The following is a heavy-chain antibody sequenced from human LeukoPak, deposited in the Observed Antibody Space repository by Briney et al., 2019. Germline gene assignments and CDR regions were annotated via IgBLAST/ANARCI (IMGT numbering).Heavy chain of an antibody. CDR2: INHSEST. CDR1: GGSFSGYY. CDR3: ARGRDYDFWSGYYNRELDY. J-gene: IGHJ4*02. D-gene: IGHD3-3*01. V-gene: IGHV4-34*01. Sequence: SETLSLTCAVYGGSFSGYYWSWIRQPPGKGLEWIGEINHSESTNYNPSLKSRVTISVDTSKNQFSLKLSSVTAADTAVYYCARGRDYDFWSGYYNRELDYWGQGTLVTVSS.